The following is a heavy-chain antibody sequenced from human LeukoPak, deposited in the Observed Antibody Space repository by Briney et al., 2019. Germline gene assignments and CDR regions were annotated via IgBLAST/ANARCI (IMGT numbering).Heavy chain of an antibody. V-gene: IGHV4-4*07. CDR2: IYTSGST. D-gene: IGHD3-10*01. Sequence: SETLSLTCTVSGGSISSYYWSWIRQPAGKGLEWIGRIYTSGSTNYNPSLKSRVTISVDTSKNQFSLKLSSVTAADTAVYYCARRNLWFGELGLDYWGQGTLVTVSS. J-gene: IGHJ4*02. CDR3: ARRNLWFGELGLDY. CDR1: GGSISSYY.